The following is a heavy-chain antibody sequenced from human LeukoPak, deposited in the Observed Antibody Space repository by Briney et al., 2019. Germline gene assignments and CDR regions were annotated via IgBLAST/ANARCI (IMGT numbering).Heavy chain of an antibody. CDR2: ISGSGGST. D-gene: IGHD2-2*01. CDR1: GFTFSSYA. J-gene: IGHJ4*02. V-gene: IGHV3-23*01. CDR3: AKSPLPSAVRDYFDY. Sequence: GGSLRLSCAASGFTFSSYAISWVRQAPGKGLEWVSAISGSGGSTYYADSVKGRFTISRDNSKNTLYLQMNSLRAEDTAVYDCAKSPLPSAVRDYFDYRGQGTLVTVSS.